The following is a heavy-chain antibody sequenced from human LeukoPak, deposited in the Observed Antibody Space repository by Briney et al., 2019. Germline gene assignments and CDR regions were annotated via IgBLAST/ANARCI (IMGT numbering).Heavy chain of an antibody. CDR2: VYHSGST. V-gene: IGHV4-38-2*01. CDR3: ARPGDYGDYVAIWFDP. Sequence: SETLSLTXAVSGYSISSGYYWGWMRQPPGKGLEWIGSVYHSGSTYYNPSLKSRVTISVDTSKNQFSLKLSSVTAADTAVYYCARPGDYGDYVAIWFDPWGQGTLVTVSS. CDR1: GYSISSGYY. J-gene: IGHJ5*02. D-gene: IGHD4-17*01.